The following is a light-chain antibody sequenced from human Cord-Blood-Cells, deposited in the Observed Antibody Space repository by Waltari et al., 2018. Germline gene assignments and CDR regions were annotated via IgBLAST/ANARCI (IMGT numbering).Light chain of an antibody. J-gene: IGLJ3*02. V-gene: IGLV2-14*01. CDR3: SSYTSSSTLV. Sequence: QSARTQPASVSGSPGQSITISCTGTSSDVGGYNYVSWYQQHPGKAPKLMIYDVSNRPSVVSNRFSGAKSGNTASLTISGLQAEDEADYYCSSYTSSSTLVFGGGTKQTVL. CDR1: SSDVGGYNY. CDR2: DVS.